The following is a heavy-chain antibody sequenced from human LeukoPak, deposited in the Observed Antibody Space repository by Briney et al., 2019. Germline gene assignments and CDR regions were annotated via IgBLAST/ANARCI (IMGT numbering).Heavy chain of an antibody. CDR1: GGSFSGYY. CDR2: INHSGST. J-gene: IGHJ4*02. Sequence: PSETLSLTCAVYGGSFSGYYWSWIRQPPVKGLEWIGEINHSGSTNYNPSLKSRVTISVDTSKNQFSLKLSSVTAADTAVYYCARGYRGIAVAGFDYWGQGTLVTVSS. CDR3: ARGYRGIAVAGFDY. D-gene: IGHD6-19*01. V-gene: IGHV4-34*01.